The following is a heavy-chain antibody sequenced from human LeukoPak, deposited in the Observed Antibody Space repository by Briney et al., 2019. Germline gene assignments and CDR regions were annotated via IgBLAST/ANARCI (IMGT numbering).Heavy chain of an antibody. Sequence: GGSLRLSCAASGFSFSGYAMNWVRQAPGKGLEWVSAISGSGGTIFYGDSVKGRFTISRDHSKNTLYLQTNSLRAEDTAVYYCAKVLGSRIAVSDPFDYWGQGTLVTVSS. D-gene: IGHD6-19*01. CDR3: AKVLGSRIAVSDPFDY. CDR1: GFSFSGYA. J-gene: IGHJ4*02. CDR2: ISGSGGTI. V-gene: IGHV3-23*01.